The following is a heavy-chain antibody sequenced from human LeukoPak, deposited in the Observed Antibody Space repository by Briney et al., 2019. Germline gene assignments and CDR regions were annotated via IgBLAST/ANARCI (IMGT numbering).Heavy chain of an antibody. J-gene: IGHJ4*02. Sequence: ASVKVSCKAAGYSFTSYGISWVRQAPGQGLEWMGWVSAYNGNTNSAQKFQGRVTMTTDTSTSTAYMELRRVRSDDTAVYYCAKDRSGGTCYFDYWGQGTLVTVSS. V-gene: IGHV1-18*01. CDR3: AKDRSGGTCYFDY. CDR2: VSAYNGNT. CDR1: GYSFTSYG. D-gene: IGHD2-15*01.